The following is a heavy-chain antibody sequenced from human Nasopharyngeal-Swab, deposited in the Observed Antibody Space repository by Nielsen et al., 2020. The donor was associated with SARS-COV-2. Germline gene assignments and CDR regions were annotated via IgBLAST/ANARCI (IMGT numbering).Heavy chain of an antibody. D-gene: IGHD3-3*01. Sequence: WIRQPPGKGLEWVANIKQGGSEKYYVDSVKGRFTISRDNAKNSLYLQMNSLRAEDTAVYYCARGWSGYYTAFWFDPWGQGTLVTVSS. V-gene: IGHV3-7*01. CDR3: ARGWSGYYTAFWFDP. J-gene: IGHJ5*02. CDR2: IKQGGSEK.